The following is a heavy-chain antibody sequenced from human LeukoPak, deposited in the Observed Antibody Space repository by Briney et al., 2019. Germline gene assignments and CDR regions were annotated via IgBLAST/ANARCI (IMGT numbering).Heavy chain of an antibody. CDR1: GFDFGSYD. V-gene: IGHV3-33*01. Sequence: GKSLRLSCAASGFDFGSYDMHWVRQAPGKGLEWVAIIWLDGSATYYGDSVKGRFTVSRDNSNNTLYLQMNNLRVEDTAVYYCARDLNREDFDYWGQGTLVAVSS. J-gene: IGHJ4*02. CDR3: ARDLNREDFDY. D-gene: IGHD1-14*01. CDR2: IWLDGSAT.